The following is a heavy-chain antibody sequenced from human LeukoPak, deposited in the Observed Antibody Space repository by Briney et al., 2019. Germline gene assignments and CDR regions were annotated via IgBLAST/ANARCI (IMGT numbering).Heavy chain of an antibody. J-gene: IGHJ4*02. CDR1: GVTFSGYY. Sequence: GGSLRLSCAASGVTFSGYYMTWIRQAPGKGLECVSYISSSSDYTNYPDSVKGRFTISRDNAKNSLYLQMNSLRAEDTAVYYCAKRTIKYFDYWGQGTLVTVSS. CDR2: ISSSSDYT. V-gene: IGHV3-11*03. CDR3: AKRTIKYFDY. D-gene: IGHD4/OR15-4a*01.